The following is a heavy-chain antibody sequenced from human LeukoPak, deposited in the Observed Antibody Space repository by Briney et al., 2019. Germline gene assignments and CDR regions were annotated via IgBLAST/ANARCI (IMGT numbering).Heavy chain of an antibody. Sequence: PGGSLRLSCAASGFTFSSYSMNWVRQAPGKGLEWVSSISSSSSYIYYADSVKGRFTISRDNAKNSLYLQMNSLRAEDTAVYYCARGGGWSGSYYSLSDWGQGTLVTVSS. J-gene: IGHJ4*02. V-gene: IGHV3-21*01. CDR3: ARGGGWSGSYYSLSD. D-gene: IGHD1-26*01. CDR2: ISSSSSYI. CDR1: GFTFSSYS.